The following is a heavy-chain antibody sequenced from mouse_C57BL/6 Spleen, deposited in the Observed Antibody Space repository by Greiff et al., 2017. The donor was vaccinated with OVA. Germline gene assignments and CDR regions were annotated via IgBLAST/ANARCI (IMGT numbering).Heavy chain of an antibody. CDR3: TRDTTVVARRYFDV. V-gene: IGHV1-15*01. D-gene: IGHD1-1*01. CDR2: IAPETGGT. CDR1: GYTFTDYE. Sequence: VKLLESGAELVRPGASVTLSCKASGYTFTDYEMHWVKQTPVHGLEWIGAIAPETGGTAYNQKFKGKAILTADKSSSTAYMELRSLTSEDSAVYYCTRDTTVVARRYFDVWGTGTTVTVSS. J-gene: IGHJ1*03.